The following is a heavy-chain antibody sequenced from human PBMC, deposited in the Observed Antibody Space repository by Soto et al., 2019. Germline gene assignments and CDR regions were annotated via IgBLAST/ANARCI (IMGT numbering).Heavy chain of an antibody. J-gene: IGHJ3*02. CDR1: GFTFSSYG. CDR2: IWYDGSNK. V-gene: IGHV3-33*01. Sequence: QVQLVESGGGVVQPGRSLRLSCAASGFTFSSYGMHWVRQAPGKGLEWVAVIWYDGSNKYYADSVKGRFTISRDNSKNALYLQMNSRRAEDTAVYYCARDRDAFDIWGQGTIVTVSS. CDR3: ARDRDAFDI.